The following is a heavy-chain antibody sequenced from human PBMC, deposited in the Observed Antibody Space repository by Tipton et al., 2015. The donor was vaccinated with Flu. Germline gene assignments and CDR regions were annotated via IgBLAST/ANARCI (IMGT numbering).Heavy chain of an antibody. CDR1: GFTFSRYA. J-gene: IGHJ4*02. CDR2: IWSDGSTE. D-gene: IGHD1-14*01. CDR3: ARDIGTTVFYFDH. V-gene: IGHV3-33*01. Sequence: SLRLSCAASGFTFSRYAMHWARQAPGKGLEWVAVIWSDGSTEYYADSVKGRFTISRDNSRGTLYLQMNSLRGDDTAVYFCARDIGTTVFYFDHWGQGALVTVSS.